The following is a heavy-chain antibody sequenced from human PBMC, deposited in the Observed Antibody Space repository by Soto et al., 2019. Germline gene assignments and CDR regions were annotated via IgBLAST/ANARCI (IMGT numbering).Heavy chain of an antibody. D-gene: IGHD5-12*01. Sequence: QVQLQQWGAGLLKPSETLSLTCAVYGGSFSGYYWSWIRQPPGKGLEWIGEINHSGRTNYNTSLKSRVTISVDTSKNQFSLKLSSVTAADTAVYYCAREDSGYDLFDYWGQGTLVTVSS. CDR2: INHSGRT. J-gene: IGHJ4*02. CDR3: AREDSGYDLFDY. V-gene: IGHV4-34*01. CDR1: GGSFSGYY.